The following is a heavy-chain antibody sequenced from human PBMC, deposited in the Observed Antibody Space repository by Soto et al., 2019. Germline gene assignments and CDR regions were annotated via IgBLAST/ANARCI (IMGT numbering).Heavy chain of an antibody. Sequence: EVQLVESGGNLVKPGGSLRLYCAASGFTFNNAWMSWVRQAPGKGLEWVVRIDSKTAGVKTDYAVPVKGRFTISRDDSKNTMALQMNSLKTEDKAVYYCTTPKGSRGVAFDYWGQGTLVTVSS. CDR2: IDSKTAGVKT. CDR1: GFTFNNAW. V-gene: IGHV3-15*04. J-gene: IGHJ4*02. CDR3: TTPKGSRGVAFDY. D-gene: IGHD5-12*01.